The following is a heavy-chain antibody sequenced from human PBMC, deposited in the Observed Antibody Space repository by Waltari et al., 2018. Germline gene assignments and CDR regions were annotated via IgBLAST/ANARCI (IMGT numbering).Heavy chain of an antibody. CDR3: AKADYRSTSCYGNMDV. CDR1: GSTSRGSG. CDR2: IQSDGTNK. V-gene: IGHV3-30*02. Sequence: HVQLVDSGGGVVQPGGSRSLAGTASGSTSRGSGIRGVRQAPGEGLEWVAFIQSDGTNKYYADSVKGRFTITRDNSKNTLYLQVNSLRAEDTAVFYCAKADYRSTSCYGNMDVWGKGTTVTVSS. J-gene: IGHJ6*03. D-gene: IGHD2-2*01.